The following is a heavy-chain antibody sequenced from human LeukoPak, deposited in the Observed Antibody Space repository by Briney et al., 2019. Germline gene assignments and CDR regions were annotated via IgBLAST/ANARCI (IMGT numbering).Heavy chain of an antibody. CDR2: ISRSSTTI. CDR3: ARNNWNSRTQRWFYFDY. CDR1: GFTFSSCS. D-gene: IGHD1-1*01. Sequence: GGSLRLSCAASGFTFSSCSMNWVRQAPGKGLEWVSYISRSSTTIYYADSVKGRFTISRDNSKNTVYLQMDSLRAEDTAVYYCARNNWNSRTQRWFYFDYWGQGTLVTVSS. J-gene: IGHJ4*02. V-gene: IGHV3-48*01.